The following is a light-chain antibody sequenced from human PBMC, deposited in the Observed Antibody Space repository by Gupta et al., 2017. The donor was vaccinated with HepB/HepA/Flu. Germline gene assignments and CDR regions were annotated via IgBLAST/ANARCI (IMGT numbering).Light chain of an antibody. CDR2: AAA. CDR3: QQTDSRPVT. V-gene: IGKV1-39*01. CDR1: QNINSS. Sequence: DLPLTQSPSSLSASIGDRVTCTCRASQNINSSLNWYQQMPGEVPKLLIYAAASLQSGVPSRFSGSRSGTTCTLTISSLQTEDCATDDGQQTDSRPVTFGGGTKVEIK. J-gene: IGKJ4*01.